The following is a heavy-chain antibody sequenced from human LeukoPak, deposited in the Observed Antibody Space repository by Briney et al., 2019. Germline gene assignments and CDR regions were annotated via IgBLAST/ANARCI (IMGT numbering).Heavy chain of an antibody. CDR1: GFTFSSYG. CDR2: ISGSGGST. V-gene: IGHV3-23*01. J-gene: IGHJ4*02. CDR3: AKTSGWYYFDY. D-gene: IGHD6-19*01. Sequence: GGSLRLSCAASGFTFSSYGMSWVRQAPGKGLEWVSAISGSGGSTYYADSVKGRFTISRDNSKNTLYLQMNCLRAEDTAVYYCAKTSGWYYFDYWGQGTVITVSS.